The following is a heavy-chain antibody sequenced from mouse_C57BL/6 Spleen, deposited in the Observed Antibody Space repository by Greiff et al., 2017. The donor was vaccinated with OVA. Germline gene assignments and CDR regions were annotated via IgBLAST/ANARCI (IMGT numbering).Heavy chain of an antibody. CDR2: IDPETGGT. Sequence: QVQLQQSGAELVRPGASVTLSCKASGYTFTDYEMHWVKQTPVHGLEWIGAIDPETGGTAYNQKFKGKAILTADKSSSTAYMELRSLTSEDSAVYYCTRRYYGSSPMDYWGQGTSVTVSS. J-gene: IGHJ4*01. CDR1: GYTFTDYE. D-gene: IGHD1-1*01. V-gene: IGHV1-15*01. CDR3: TRRYYGSSPMDY.